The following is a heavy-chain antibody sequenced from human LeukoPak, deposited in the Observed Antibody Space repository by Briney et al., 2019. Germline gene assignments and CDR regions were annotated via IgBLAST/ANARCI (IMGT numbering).Heavy chain of an antibody. Sequence: GGSLRLSCAASGFTFSSYAMSWVRQAPGKGREWVSAISGSGGSTYYADPVKGRFTIPRDNSKNTLYLQMNSLRAEDTAVYYCAKDRYGDYADFDYWGQGTLVTVSS. J-gene: IGHJ4*02. CDR2: ISGSGGST. CDR1: GFTFSSYA. CDR3: AKDRYGDYADFDY. V-gene: IGHV3-23*01. D-gene: IGHD4-17*01.